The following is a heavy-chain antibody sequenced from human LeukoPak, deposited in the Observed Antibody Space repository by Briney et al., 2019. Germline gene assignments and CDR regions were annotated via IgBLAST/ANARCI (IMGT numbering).Heavy chain of an antibody. CDR1: GGSISSYY. CDR3: ARVSARSWLLDY. J-gene: IGHJ4*02. V-gene: IGHV4-59*01. CDR2: IYYSGST. Sequence: PSETLSLTCTVSGGSISSYYWSWIRQPPGKGLEWIGYIYYSGSTNYNPSLKSRVTISVDTSKNQFSLKLSSVTAADTAVYYCARVSARSWLLDYWGQGTLVTVSS. D-gene: IGHD3-22*01.